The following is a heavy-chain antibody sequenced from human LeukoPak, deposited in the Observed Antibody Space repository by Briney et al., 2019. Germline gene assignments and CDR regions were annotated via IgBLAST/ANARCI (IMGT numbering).Heavy chain of an antibody. CDR2: IYSSGST. CDR3: ARDVVVAYYVCGARGWFDP. D-gene: IGHD3-16*01. CDR1: GGSISSYY. J-gene: IGHJ5*02. V-gene: IGHV4-4*07. Sequence: PSETLSLTCTVSGGSISSYYWSWIRQPAGKGLEWIGRIYSSGSTNYNPSLKSRVTLSVDTSKNQFSLKLNSVTAADTAVYYCARDVVVAYYVCGARGWFDPWGQGTLVTVSS.